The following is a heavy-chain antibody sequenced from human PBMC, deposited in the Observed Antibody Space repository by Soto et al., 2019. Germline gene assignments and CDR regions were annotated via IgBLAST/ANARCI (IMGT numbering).Heavy chain of an antibody. CDR3: VRSQGSSTSLEIYYYYYYGMDV. CDR2: IIPISGTA. D-gene: IGHD2-2*01. CDR1: GGTFSSYA. Sequence: QVQLVQSGAEVKKPGSSVKVSCKASGGTFSSYAISWVRQAPGQGLEWRGGIIPISGTANYAQKFQGRVAIPADESTSAAYMELSSLRSEDTAVYYCVRSQGSSTSLEIYYYYYYGMDVWGQGTTVTVSS. V-gene: IGHV1-69*01. J-gene: IGHJ6*02.